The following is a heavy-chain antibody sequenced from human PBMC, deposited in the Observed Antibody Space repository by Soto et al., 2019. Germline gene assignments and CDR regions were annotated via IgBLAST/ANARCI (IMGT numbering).Heavy chain of an antibody. Sequence: GGSLRLSCAVSEFTFSNYWVNWVRQAPGKGLEWVANIKQDGSEKYYVDSVKGRFTISRDNAKNSVYLQMNSLRAEDTAVYYCARGLGRAGNSWGQGTLVTVSS. J-gene: IGHJ4*02. CDR1: EFTFSNYW. V-gene: IGHV3-7*05. CDR3: ARGLGRAGNS. CDR2: IKQDGSEK.